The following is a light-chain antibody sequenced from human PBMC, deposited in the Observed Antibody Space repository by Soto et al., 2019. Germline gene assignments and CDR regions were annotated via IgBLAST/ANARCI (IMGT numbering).Light chain of an antibody. CDR1: QSISSW. Sequence: DIQMTQSPPTLSASVGDRVTITCRASQSISSWLAWYQQKPGKAPKLLIYDASTLESGVPSRFSGSGSGTEFTLTISSLQPDDFATYYYQQYNNDLMYTFGQGTKLEIK. CDR2: DAS. V-gene: IGKV1-5*01. J-gene: IGKJ2*01. CDR3: QQYNNDLMYT.